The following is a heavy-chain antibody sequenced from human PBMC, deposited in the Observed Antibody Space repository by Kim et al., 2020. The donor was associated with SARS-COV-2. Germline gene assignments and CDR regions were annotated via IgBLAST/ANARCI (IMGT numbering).Heavy chain of an antibody. J-gene: IGHJ4*02. V-gene: IGHV3-33*01. D-gene: IGHD5-18*01. CDR3: ARGGTAMGWVFDY. Sequence: YADSVKGRFTISRDNSKNTLYLQMNSLRAEDTAVYYCARGGTAMGWVFDYWGQGTLVTVSS.